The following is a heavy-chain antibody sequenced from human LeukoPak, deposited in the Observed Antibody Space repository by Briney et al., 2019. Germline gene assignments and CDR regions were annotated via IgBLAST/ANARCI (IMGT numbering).Heavy chain of an antibody. D-gene: IGHD3-3*01. J-gene: IGHJ5*02. Sequence: GGSLRLSCAASGFTFSSYGMHWVRQAPGKGLEWVAFIRYDGSNKYYADSVKGRFTISRDNSKNTLYLQMNSLRAEDTAVYYCASLDFWSGYSNNWFDPWGQGTLVTVSS. CDR2: IRYDGSNK. CDR1: GFTFSSYG. V-gene: IGHV3-30*02. CDR3: ASLDFWSGYSNNWFDP.